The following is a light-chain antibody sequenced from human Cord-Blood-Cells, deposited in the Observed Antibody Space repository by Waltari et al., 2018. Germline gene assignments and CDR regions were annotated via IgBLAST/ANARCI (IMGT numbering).Light chain of an antibody. CDR2: DVS. Sequence: QSALIQPPSVSASPGQPSTISCTATSSDVVGYYYVSWYQQHHGETPHHIIYDVSSRPPGVSNRSSGANTGDTASLTISALQAEEEADYYCSSYTSSSNWVFGGGTKLTVL. CDR1: SSDVVGYYY. J-gene: IGLJ3*02. V-gene: IGLV2-14*03. CDR3: SSYTSSSNWV.